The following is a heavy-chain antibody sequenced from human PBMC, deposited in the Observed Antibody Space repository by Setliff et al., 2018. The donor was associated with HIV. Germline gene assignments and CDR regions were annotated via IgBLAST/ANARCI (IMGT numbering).Heavy chain of an antibody. CDR1: GFTFSNYW. CDR2: IKTDGSII. Sequence: PGGSLRLSCAASGFTFSNYWMHWVRQAPGKGLVWVSRIKTDGSIITYADAVQGRLTISRDDLKNSLFLQMNSLKTEDTAVYYCTRNQGSSFGHGFDYWGRGTLVTVSS. J-gene: IGHJ4*02. D-gene: IGHD3-3*01. CDR3: TRNQGSSFGHGFDY. V-gene: IGHV3-74*01.